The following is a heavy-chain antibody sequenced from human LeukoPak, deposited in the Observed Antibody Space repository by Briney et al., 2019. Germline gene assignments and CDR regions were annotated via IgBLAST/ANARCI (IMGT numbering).Heavy chain of an antibody. J-gene: IGHJ5*02. V-gene: IGHV4-31*03. Sequence: PSQTLSLTCTVSGGSISSGGYYWSWIRQHRGKGLEWIGYIYYSGSTYYNPSLKSRVTISVDTSKNQFSLKLSSVTAADTAVYYCASLRYAARENWFDPWGQGTLVTVSS. CDR3: ASLRYAARENWFDP. CDR2: IYYSGST. D-gene: IGHD4/OR15-4a*01. CDR1: GGSISSGGYY.